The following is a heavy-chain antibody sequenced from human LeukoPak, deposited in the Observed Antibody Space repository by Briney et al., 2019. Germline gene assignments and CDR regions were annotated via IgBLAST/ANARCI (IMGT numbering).Heavy chain of an antibody. J-gene: IGHJ6*02. CDR1: GYTFTSYY. CDR3: ARDVGVRGYGMDV. D-gene: IGHD3-10*01. CDR2: INPSGGST. Sequence: ASVKVSCKASGYTFTSYYMHWVRQAPGQGLEWMGIINPSGGSTSYAQKFQGRVTMTRNTSTSTVYMELSSLRSEDTAVYYCARDVGVRGYGMDVWGQGTTVTVSS. V-gene: IGHV1-46*01.